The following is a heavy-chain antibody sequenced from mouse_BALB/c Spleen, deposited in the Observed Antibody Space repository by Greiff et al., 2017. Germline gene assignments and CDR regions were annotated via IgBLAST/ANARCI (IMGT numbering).Heavy chain of an antibody. V-gene: IGHV5-6*02. D-gene: IGHD1-1*02. Sequence: EVKLEESGGDLVKPGGSLKLSCAASGFTFSSYGMSWVRQTPDKRLEWVATISSGGSYTYYPDSVKGRFTISRDNAKNTLYLQMSSLKSEDTAMYYCARHGGIDYWGQGTTLTVSS. J-gene: IGHJ2*01. CDR2: ISSGGSYT. CDR3: ARHGGIDY. CDR1: GFTFSSYG.